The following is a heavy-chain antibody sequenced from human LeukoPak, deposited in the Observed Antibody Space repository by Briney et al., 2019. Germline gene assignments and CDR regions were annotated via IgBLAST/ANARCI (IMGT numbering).Heavy chain of an antibody. CDR2: IYSGGST. Sequence: AGGSLRLSCAASGFTVSSNYMSWVRQAPGKGLEWVSVIYSGGSTYYADSVKGRFTISRDNSKNTLYLQMNSLRAEDTAVYYCAREADSSGYFDAFDIWGQGTMVTVSS. J-gene: IGHJ3*02. D-gene: IGHD3-22*01. CDR1: GFTVSSNY. V-gene: IGHV3-53*01. CDR3: AREADSSGYFDAFDI.